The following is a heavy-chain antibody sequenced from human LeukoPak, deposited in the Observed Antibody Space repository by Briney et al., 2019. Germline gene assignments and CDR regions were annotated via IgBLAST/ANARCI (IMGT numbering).Heavy chain of an antibody. CDR1: GFTFSSYA. CDR2: ISYDGNNK. J-gene: IGHJ6*02. V-gene: IGHV3-30-3*01. Sequence: PGRSLRLSCAASGFTFSSYAMHWVRQAPGKGLEWVAVISYDGNNKYYADSVKGRFTISRDNSKNTLYLQMNSLRAEDTAVYYCARGGHWAKDYYYGMDVWGQGTTVTVSS. D-gene: IGHD3-16*01. CDR3: ARGGHWAKDYYYGMDV.